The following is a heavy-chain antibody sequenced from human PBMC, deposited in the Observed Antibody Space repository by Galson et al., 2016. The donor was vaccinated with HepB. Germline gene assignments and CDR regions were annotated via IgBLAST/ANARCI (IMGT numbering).Heavy chain of an antibody. V-gene: IGHV1-69*13. D-gene: IGHD2-2*03. CDR3: ARPDGYCISTGCYPPYGMDV. J-gene: IGHJ6*02. CDR1: GGSFSIHS. CDR2: TIPTFGTT. Sequence: VKASCKASGGSFSIHSIPWVRQAPGQGLEWMGGTIPTFGTTDSAQKFQGRVTITADESTSTAYMKRSSLRSEDTAVYYCARPDGYCISTGCYPPYGMDVWGQGTTVTVSS.